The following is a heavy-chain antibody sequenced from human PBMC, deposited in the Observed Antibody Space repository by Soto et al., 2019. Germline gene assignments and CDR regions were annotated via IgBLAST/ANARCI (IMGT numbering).Heavy chain of an antibody. D-gene: IGHD2-15*01. V-gene: IGHV4-31*03. Sequence: SETVSLTCTVSCGSISTGGYYWSWIRQLPGKGLEWIGHRYYSESTYYNPSLKSRVSISLDTSKNQFSLKLSFVTAADTAMYYCARTKCSGGSCYSWSLDYWGQGTPVTVSS. CDR1: CGSISTGGYY. CDR2: RYYSEST. J-gene: IGHJ4*02. CDR3: ARTKCSGGSCYSWSLDY.